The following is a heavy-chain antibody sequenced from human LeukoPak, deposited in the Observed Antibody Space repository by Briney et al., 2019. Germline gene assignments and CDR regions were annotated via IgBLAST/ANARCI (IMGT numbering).Heavy chain of an antibody. CDR3: ARGWYYYGSGSYLRGYYFDY. CDR2: INHSGST. V-gene: IGHV4-34*01. Sequence: SETLSLTCAVYGGSFSGYYWSWIRQPPGKGLEWIGEINHSGSTNYNPSLKSRVTISVDTSKNQFSLKLSSVTAADTAVYYCARGWYYYGSGSYLRGYYFDYWGQGTLVTVSS. CDR1: GGSFSGYY. D-gene: IGHD3-10*01. J-gene: IGHJ4*02.